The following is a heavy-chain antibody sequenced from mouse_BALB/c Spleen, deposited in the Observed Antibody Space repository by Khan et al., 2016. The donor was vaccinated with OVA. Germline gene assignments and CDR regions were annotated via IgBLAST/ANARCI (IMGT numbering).Heavy chain of an antibody. CDR2: ISTYYGDS. CDR1: GYIFTDFS. V-gene: IGHV1S137*01. Sequence: VQLQQSGAELVRPGVSVKMSCKGSGYIFTDFSMHWVKRRHGKGLEWIGFISTYYGDSNYNQNFKDKATLTIEKSSSTAYMELARLTSEDSAIYYCARGRGNYRFAYWGQGTLVTVSA. D-gene: IGHD2-1*01. CDR3: ARGRGNYRFAY. J-gene: IGHJ3*01.